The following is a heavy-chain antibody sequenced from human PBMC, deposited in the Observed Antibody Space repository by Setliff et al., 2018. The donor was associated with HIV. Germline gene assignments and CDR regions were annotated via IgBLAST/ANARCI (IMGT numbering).Heavy chain of an antibody. CDR2: INYEGDT. CDR1: GGSFPAYY. J-gene: IGHJ6*03. V-gene: IGHV4-34*01. D-gene: IGHD2-8*01. Sequence: SETLSLTCAVYGGSFPAYYWNWIRQPPGKGLEWIGEINYEGDTTYNPSLKSRVNMFIDTSKKQFSLKVASVTAADTAVYYCARDSANGKTANLNYLDVWGKGTTVTVSS. CDR3: ARDSANGKTANLNYLDV.